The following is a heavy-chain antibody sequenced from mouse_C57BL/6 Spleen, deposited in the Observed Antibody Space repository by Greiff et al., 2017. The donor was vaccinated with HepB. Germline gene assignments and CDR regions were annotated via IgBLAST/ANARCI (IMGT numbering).Heavy chain of an antibody. J-gene: IGHJ3*01. D-gene: IGHD2-4*01. V-gene: IGHV2-9-1*01. CDR2: IWTGGGT. CDR1: GFSLTSYA. CDR3: ARDYDYDGTFTWFAY. Sequence: VMLVESGPGLVAPSQSLSITCTVSGFSLTSYAISWVRQPPGKGLEWLGVIWTGGGTNYNSALKSRLSISKDNSKSQVFLKMNSLQTDDTARYYCARDYDYDGTFTWFAYWGQGTLVTVSA.